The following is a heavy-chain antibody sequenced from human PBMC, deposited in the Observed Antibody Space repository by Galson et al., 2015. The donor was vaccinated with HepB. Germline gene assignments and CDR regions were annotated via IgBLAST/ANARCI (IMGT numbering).Heavy chain of an antibody. CDR2: ISGSGGNT. D-gene: IGHD6-13*01. V-gene: IGHV3-23*01. Sequence: SLRLSCAASGFTFSSYAMSWVRQAPGKGLEWVSLISGSGGNTYYADSVKGRFTISRDNSKNTLYLQMNSLRAEDTAVYYCAILWAAGSDYWGQGTLVTVHS. CDR1: GFTFSSYA. J-gene: IGHJ4*02. CDR3: AILWAAGSDY.